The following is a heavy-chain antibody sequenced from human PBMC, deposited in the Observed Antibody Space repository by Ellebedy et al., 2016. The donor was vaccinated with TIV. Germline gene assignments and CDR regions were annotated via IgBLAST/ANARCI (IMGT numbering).Heavy chain of an antibody. CDR2: MGTADDS. D-gene: IGHD3-10*01. CDR1: GFTLRNYY. J-gene: IGHJ6*02. Sequence: WGSLRLSCAASGFTLRNYYMHWVRQVKGKGLEWVSTMGTADDSYYSGSVKDRFTMYREDAKNSLYLQMNSLRVGDTAVYYCARWTSGRLIYGLDVWGQGTTVTVSS. CDR3: ARWTSGRLIYGLDV. V-gene: IGHV3-13*01.